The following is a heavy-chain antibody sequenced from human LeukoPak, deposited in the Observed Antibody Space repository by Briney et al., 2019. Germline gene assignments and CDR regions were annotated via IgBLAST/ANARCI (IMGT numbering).Heavy chain of an antibody. CDR3: AKHDFWSGYYLAPSGMDV. V-gene: IGHV1-18*01. J-gene: IGHJ6*02. CDR1: GYTFTSYG. CDR2: ISAYNGNT. D-gene: IGHD3-3*01. Sequence: GASVKVSCKASGYTFTSYGISWVRQAPGQGLEWMGWISAYNGNTNYAQKLQGRVTMTTDTSTSTAYMELRSLRSDDTAVYYCAKHDFWSGYYLAPSGMDVWGQGTTVIVSS.